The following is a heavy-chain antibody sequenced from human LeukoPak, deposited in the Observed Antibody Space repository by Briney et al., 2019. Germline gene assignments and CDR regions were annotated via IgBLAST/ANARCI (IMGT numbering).Heavy chain of an antibody. CDR2: LSGSGGSP. Sequence: GGSLRLSCAASGFIFSSYAMSWVRQAPGKGLEWVSSLSGSGGSPNYANSVKGRFTISRDNSKNTLYLQMNSLRAEDTAVYYCANALGGGNTWYYFDCWGQGTLVTVSS. J-gene: IGHJ4*02. CDR1: GFIFSSYA. V-gene: IGHV3-23*01. D-gene: IGHD6-13*01. CDR3: ANALGGGNTWYYFDC.